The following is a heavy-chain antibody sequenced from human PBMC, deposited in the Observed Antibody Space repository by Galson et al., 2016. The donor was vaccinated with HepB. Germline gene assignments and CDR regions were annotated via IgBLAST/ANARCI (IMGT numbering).Heavy chain of an antibody. CDR1: WDSVSSNSAG. Sequence: CAISWDSVSSNSAGWNWIRQSPSRGLEWLGRTYYRSQWSHDYAPSVRGRLFLYADTSKNQFSMQLNSVTLEDTAVYYCTRVNHLGRGMNVWGQGTTVTVS. D-gene: IGHD1-14*01. J-gene: IGHJ6*02. CDR3: TRVNHLGRGMNV. V-gene: IGHV6-1*01. CDR2: TYYRSQWSH.